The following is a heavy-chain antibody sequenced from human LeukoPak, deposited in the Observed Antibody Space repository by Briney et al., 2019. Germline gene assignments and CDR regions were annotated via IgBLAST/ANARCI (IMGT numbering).Heavy chain of an antibody. V-gene: IGHV3-23*01. J-gene: IGHJ4*02. Sequence: QSGGSLRLSCAASGFTFSSYAMHWVRQAPGKGLEWVSAISGSGGSTYYADSVKGRFTISRDNSKNTLYLQMNSLRAEDTAVYYCAKDLWVAVRGVFDYWGQGTLVTVSS. CDR2: ISGSGGST. CDR1: GFTFSSYA. CDR3: AKDLWVAVRGVFDY. D-gene: IGHD3-10*01.